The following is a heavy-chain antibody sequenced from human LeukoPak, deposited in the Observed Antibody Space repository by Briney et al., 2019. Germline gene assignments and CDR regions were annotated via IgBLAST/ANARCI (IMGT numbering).Heavy chain of an antibody. D-gene: IGHD2-2*01. CDR3: ARDGCSTTTCYDH. CDR2: ISAYNGDT. CDR1: GYTFTGYY. V-gene: IGHV1-18*04. Sequence: ASVKVSCKASGYTFTGYYMHWVRQAPGQGLEWMGWISAYNGDTVYAQKFQGRVTMTTDTSTSTAYMELRSLRSDDTAVYYCARDGCSTTTCYDHWGQGTLVTVSS. J-gene: IGHJ4*02.